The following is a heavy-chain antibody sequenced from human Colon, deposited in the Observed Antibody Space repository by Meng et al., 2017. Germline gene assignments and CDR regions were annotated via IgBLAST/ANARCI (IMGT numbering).Heavy chain of an antibody. CDR2: IHPSGST. CDR1: GGSFSDYY. J-gene: IGHJ4*02. D-gene: IGHD1-26*01. CDR3: AGGPWELDY. V-gene: IGHV4-34*01. Sequence: QVQFRQLGEGLLKPSETLYLTCAVYGGSFSDYYLTWIRQPPGKGLEWVGEIHPSGSTYYSPSLQSRVTITLDTSKNQFSLTLSSMTAADTAVYYCAGGPWELDYWGQGTLVTVSS.